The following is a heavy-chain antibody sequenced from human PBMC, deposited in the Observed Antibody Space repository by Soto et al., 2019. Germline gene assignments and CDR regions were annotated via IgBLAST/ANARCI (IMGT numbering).Heavy chain of an antibody. Sequence: EVQLLESGGGLVQPGGSLMLSCAVSGFSFITYGVTWVREAPGKGLEWVCVVSGGSGVIDYADSVKGRFTITGADSKNTVYLQMHGLRVEDTAVYYCAKWNGYGDFWGQGPLVTVAS. V-gene: IGHV3-23*01. CDR3: AKWNGYGDF. J-gene: IGHJ4*02. CDR1: GFSFITYG. D-gene: IGHD1-1*01. CDR2: VSGGSGVI.